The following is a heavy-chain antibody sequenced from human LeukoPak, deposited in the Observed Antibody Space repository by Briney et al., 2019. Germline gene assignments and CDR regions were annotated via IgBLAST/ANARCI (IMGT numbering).Heavy chain of an antibody. Sequence: ASVKVSCKASGYTFTSYYMHWVRQAPGQGLEWMGIINPSGGSTSYAQKFQGRVTMTRDTSTSTVCMELSSLRSEDTAVYYCARDPGVGIAAAGGFDYWGQGTLVTVSS. D-gene: IGHD6-13*01. CDR2: INPSGGST. CDR1: GYTFTSYY. J-gene: IGHJ4*02. CDR3: ARDPGVGIAAAGGFDY. V-gene: IGHV1-46*01.